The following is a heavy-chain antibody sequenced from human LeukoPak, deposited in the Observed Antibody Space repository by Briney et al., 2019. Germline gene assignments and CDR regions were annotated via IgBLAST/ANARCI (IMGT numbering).Heavy chain of an antibody. CDR3: ARGRPGPTGFPALDY. V-gene: IGHV3-13*01. CDR1: GFTFSSYD. J-gene: IGHJ4*02. CDR2: IGTAGDT. Sequence: GGSLRLSCAAPGFTFSSYDMHWVRQATGKGLEWVSAIGTAGDTYYPGSVKGRFIISRENAKNSLYLQMNSLRAGDTAVYYCARGRPGPTGFPALDYWGQGTLVTASS. D-gene: IGHD1-14*01.